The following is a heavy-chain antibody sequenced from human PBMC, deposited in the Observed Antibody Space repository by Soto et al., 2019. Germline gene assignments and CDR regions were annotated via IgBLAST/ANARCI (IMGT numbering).Heavy chain of an antibody. Sequence: SETLSLTCTVSGGSISGSNYYWGWIRQPPGKGLEWIGAIYYTGRTYYKPSLKSRVTISVDTSKNQFSLRLDSVTAADTAVYYCASGGEGSIAVAGWGQGTLVTVS. D-gene: IGHD6-19*01. V-gene: IGHV4-39*01. CDR3: ASGGEGSIAVAG. J-gene: IGHJ4*02. CDR1: GGSISGSNYY. CDR2: IYYTGRT.